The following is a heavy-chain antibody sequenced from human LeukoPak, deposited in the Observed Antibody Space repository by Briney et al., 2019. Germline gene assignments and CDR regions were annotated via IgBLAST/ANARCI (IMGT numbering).Heavy chain of an antibody. CDR2: INPSGGST. Sequence: ASVKVSCKASGYTFTSYYMHWVRQAPGQGLEWMGIINPSGGSTSYAQKFQGRVTMTRDMSTSTVYMELSSLRSEDTAVYYCARAGLKGWFDPWGQGTLVTVSS. CDR1: GYTFTSYY. V-gene: IGHV1-46*01. CDR3: ARAGLKGWFDP. D-gene: IGHD3-10*01. J-gene: IGHJ5*02.